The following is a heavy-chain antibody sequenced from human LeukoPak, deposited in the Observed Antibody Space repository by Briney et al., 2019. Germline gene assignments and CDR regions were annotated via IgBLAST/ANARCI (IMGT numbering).Heavy chain of an antibody. CDR1: GFTFSSYW. J-gene: IGHJ4*02. D-gene: IGHD6-13*01. Sequence: GGSLRLSCAASGFTFSSYWMSWVRQAPGKGLEWVANIKQDGSEKYYVDPVKGRFTISRDNAKNSLYLQMNSLRAEDTAVYYCASMTSSLIAFCFDYWGQGTLVTVSS. CDR3: ASMTSSLIAFCFDY. CDR2: IKQDGSEK. V-gene: IGHV3-7*03.